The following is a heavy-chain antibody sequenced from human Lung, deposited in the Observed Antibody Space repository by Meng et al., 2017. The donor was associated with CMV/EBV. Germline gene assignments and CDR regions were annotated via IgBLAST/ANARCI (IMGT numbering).Heavy chain of an antibody. CDR3: ARRRGGSGRDC. D-gene: IGHD3-10*01. CDR2: IYHSGST. J-gene: IGHJ4*02. CDR1: GGPISSSNYY. V-gene: IGHV4-39*01. Sequence: HLHLQGSGPGPLKPSAPPSLTCTVSGGPISSSNYYWDWIRQPPGKGLEWIGAIYHSGSTSYNPSLQSRVTMFVDTSKNQFSLMLTSVTATDTAVYYCARRRGGSGRDCWGQGTLVTVFS.